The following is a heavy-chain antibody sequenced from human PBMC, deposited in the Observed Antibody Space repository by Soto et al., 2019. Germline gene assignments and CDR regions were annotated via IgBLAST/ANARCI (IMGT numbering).Heavy chain of an antibody. D-gene: IGHD2-15*01. V-gene: IGHV3-30*18. J-gene: IGHJ4*02. Sequence: QVQLVESGGGVVQPGRSLRLSCAASGFTFSSYGMHWVRQAPGKGLEWVAVISYDGSNKYYADSVKGRFTISRDNSKNTLYLQTNSLRAEDTAVYYCAKPRQITSLLPYYLDYWGQGTLVTVSS. CDR1: GFTFSSYG. CDR2: ISYDGSNK. CDR3: AKPRQITSLLPYYLDY.